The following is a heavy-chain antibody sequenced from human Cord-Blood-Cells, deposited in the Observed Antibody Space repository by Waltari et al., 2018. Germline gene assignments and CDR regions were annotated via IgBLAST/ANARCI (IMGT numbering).Heavy chain of an antibody. Sequence: QLQLQESGPGLVKPSATLSLTCTVSGGSISSSSYYWGWIRQPPGKGLEWIGSIYYSGSTYYNPSLKSRVTISVDTSKNQFSLKLSSVTAADTAVYYCARPTTVTTLAGWYFDLWGRGTLVTVSS. J-gene: IGHJ2*01. CDR1: GGSISSSSYY. D-gene: IGHD4-17*01. CDR3: ARPTTVTTLAGWYFDL. CDR2: IYYSGST. V-gene: IGHV4-39*01.